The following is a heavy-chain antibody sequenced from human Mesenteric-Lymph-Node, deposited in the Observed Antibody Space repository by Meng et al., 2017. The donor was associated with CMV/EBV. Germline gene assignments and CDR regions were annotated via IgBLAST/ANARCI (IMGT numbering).Heavy chain of an antibody. V-gene: IGHV4-59*01. CDR1: GGSISSYY. CDR2: IYYSGST. Sequence: SETLSLTCTVSGGSISSYYWSWIRQPPGKGLEWIGYIYYSGSTNYNPSLKSRVTISVDTSKNQFSLKLSSVTAADTAVYYCARGPYGSGSQADYWGQGTLVTVSS. D-gene: IGHD3-10*01. CDR3: ARGPYGSGSQADY. J-gene: IGHJ4*02.